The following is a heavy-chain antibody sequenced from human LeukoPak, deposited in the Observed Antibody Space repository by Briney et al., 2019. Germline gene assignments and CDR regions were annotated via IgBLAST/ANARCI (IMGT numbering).Heavy chain of an antibody. Sequence: PSQTLSLTCAVSGGSISSGGYSWSWIRQPPGKGLEWIGYIYYSGSTYNNPSLKSRVTISVDTSKNQFSLKLSSVTAADTAVYYCARDGGSYYYGSGSYLLGAFDIWGQGTMVTVSS. J-gene: IGHJ3*02. CDR3: ARDGGSYYYGSGSYLLGAFDI. CDR1: GGSISSGGYS. V-gene: IGHV4-30-4*07. CDR2: IYYSGST. D-gene: IGHD3-10*01.